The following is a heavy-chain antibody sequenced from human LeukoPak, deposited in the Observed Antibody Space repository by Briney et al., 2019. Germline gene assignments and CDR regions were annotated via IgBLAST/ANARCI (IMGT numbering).Heavy chain of an antibody. CDR2: ISGSGGST. Sequence: GGSLRLSCAASGFTISNYGMNWVRQAPGKGLEWVSAISGSGGSTFYADSVQGRFTISRDNSKNTLYLQMNSLRADDTAVYYCAKDYAVGSLGSWGQGTLVTVSS. J-gene: IGHJ4*02. CDR3: AKDYAVGSLGS. D-gene: IGHD2-2*01. CDR1: GFTISNYG. V-gene: IGHV3-23*01.